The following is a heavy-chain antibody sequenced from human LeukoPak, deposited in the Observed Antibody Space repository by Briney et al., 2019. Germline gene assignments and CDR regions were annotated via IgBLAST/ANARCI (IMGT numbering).Heavy chain of an antibody. CDR3: VKDLTGGFDY. V-gene: IGHV3-64D*06. CDR2: ISSKGGST. D-gene: IGHD7-27*01. CDR1: GFTFSSYA. J-gene: IGHJ4*02. Sequence: GGSLRLSCSAPGFTFSSYAMHWVRRAPGKGLEYVSAISSKGGSTYYADSVKGRFTISRDNSKNTLYLQMSSLGAEDTAVYYCVKDLTGGFDYWGQGTLVTVSS.